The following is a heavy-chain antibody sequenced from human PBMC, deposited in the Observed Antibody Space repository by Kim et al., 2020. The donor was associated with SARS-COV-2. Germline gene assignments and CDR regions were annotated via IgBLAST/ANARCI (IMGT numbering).Heavy chain of an antibody. V-gene: IGHV3-33*01. CDR3: ARVASYYYGMDV. Sequence: KYYAHCEKDRSTSSWDSAKNTLNLQINSLRAEDTAVYYCARVASYYYGMDVWGQGTTVTVSS. J-gene: IGHJ6*02. CDR2: K.